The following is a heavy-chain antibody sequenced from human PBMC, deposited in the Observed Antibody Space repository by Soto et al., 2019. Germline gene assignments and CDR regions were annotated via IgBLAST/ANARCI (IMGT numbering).Heavy chain of an antibody. J-gene: IGHJ3*01. D-gene: IGHD3-10*01. CDR2: IYPGDSDT. CDR1: GYSFAGYW. Sequence: GESLKISCNGSGYSFAGYWIGWVRQMPGKGLDWMGVIYPGDSDTRYSPSFHGQVTISADKSISTAYLRWSSLKASDTAMYFCARLPGVRGVFDGFNAWGQGTMVTVSS. CDR3: ARLPGVRGVFDGFNA. V-gene: IGHV5-51*01.